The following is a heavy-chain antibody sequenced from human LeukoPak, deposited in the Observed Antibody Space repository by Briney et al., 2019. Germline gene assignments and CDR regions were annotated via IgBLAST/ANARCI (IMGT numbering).Heavy chain of an antibody. D-gene: IGHD5-24*01. J-gene: IGHJ4*02. CDR2: IYSGGST. CDR3: ARALLVRNGYNYSPNYFDY. V-gene: IGHV3-53*01. Sequence: GGSLRLSCAASGFTFSSYNMHWVRQAPGKGLEWVSIIYSGGSTYYADSVKGRFTISRDNSKNTLYLQMNSLRAEDTAVYYCARALLVRNGYNYSPNYFDYWGQGTLVTVSS. CDR1: GFTFSSYN.